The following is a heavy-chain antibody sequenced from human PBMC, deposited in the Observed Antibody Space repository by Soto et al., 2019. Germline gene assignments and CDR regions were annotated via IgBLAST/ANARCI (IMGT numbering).Heavy chain of an antibody. Sequence: PGGSLRLSCAASGFTFSSYSMNWVRQAPGKGLEWVSSISSSSSYIYYADSVKGRFTISRDNAKNSLYLQMNSLRAEDTAVYYCARDKKIAAARTRVLDPWGQGTLVTVYS. J-gene: IGHJ5*02. CDR3: ARDKKIAAARTRVLDP. CDR1: GFTFSSYS. CDR2: ISSSSSYI. V-gene: IGHV3-21*01. D-gene: IGHD6-13*01.